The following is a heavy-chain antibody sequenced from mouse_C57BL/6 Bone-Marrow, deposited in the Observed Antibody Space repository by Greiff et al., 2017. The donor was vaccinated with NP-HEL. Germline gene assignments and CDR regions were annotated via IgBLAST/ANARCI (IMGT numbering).Heavy chain of an antibody. J-gene: IGHJ4*01. CDR3: VRHGDGPYYYAMDY. Sequence: EVHLVESGGGLVQPKGSLKLSCAASGFSFNTYAMNWVRQAPGKGLEWVARIRSKSNNYATYYADSVKDRFTISRDDSESMLYLQMNNLKTEDTAMYYCVRHGDGPYYYAMDYWGQGTSVTVSS. CDR2: IRSKSNNYAT. CDR1: GFSFNTYA. D-gene: IGHD2-3*01. V-gene: IGHV10-1*01.